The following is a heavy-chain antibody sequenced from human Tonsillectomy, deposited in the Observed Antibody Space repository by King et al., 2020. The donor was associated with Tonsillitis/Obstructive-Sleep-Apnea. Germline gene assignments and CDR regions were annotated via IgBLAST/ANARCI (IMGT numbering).Heavy chain of an antibody. Sequence: VQLVQSGAEVKKPGESLRISCKGSGYSFTNYWINWVRQMPGKGLEWMGRIDPSDSYIDNSPSFQGHVTISADKSISTAYLQWSSLKASDTAMYYCASAGGYYSVMDVWGQGPTVTVSS. CDR1: GYSFTNYW. V-gene: IGHV5-10-1*03. CDR3: ASAGGYYSVMDV. J-gene: IGHJ6*02. CDR2: IDPSDSYI. D-gene: IGHD3-10*01.